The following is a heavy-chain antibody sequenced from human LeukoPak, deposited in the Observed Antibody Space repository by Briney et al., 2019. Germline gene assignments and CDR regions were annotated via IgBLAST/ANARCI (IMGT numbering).Heavy chain of an antibody. CDR3: ASLLFIGGAGWFDP. CDR1: GCTFTGYF. CDR2: INPKTGDT. D-gene: IGHD3-16*01. Sequence: ASVKVSCKASGCTFTGYFMHWVRQAPAPGREWVGYINPKTGDTNYAQKFRGRVTMTRDTSMSTASMELSRLTSDDTAVYYCASLLFIGGAGWFDPWGQGTLVTVSS. V-gene: IGHV1-2*02. J-gene: IGHJ5*02.